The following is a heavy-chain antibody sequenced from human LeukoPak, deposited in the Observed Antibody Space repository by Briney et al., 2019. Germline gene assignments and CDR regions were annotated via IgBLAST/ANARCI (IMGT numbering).Heavy chain of an antibody. CDR1: GFTFSSYS. CDR3: ARDPRGGDILTGYSLDY. Sequence: GGSLRLSCAASGFTFSSYSMNWVRQAPGKGLEWVSYISSSSTIYYADSVKGRFTISRDNAKNSLYLQMNSLRAEDTAVYYCARDPRGGDILTGYSLDYWGQGTLVTVSS. CDR2: ISSSSTI. J-gene: IGHJ4*02. D-gene: IGHD3-9*01. V-gene: IGHV3-48*01.